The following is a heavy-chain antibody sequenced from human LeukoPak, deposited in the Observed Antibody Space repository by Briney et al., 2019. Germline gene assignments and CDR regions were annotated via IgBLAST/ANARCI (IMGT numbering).Heavy chain of an antibody. CDR2: IIPIFGTA. Sequence: SVKVSCKASGGTFSSYAISWVRQAPGQGLEWMGGIIPIFGTANYAQKFQGRVTITTDESTSTAYMELSSLRSEDTAVHYCARQIAVAPGLRRGWFDPWGQGTLVTVSS. J-gene: IGHJ5*02. V-gene: IGHV1-69*05. CDR1: GGTFSSYA. D-gene: IGHD6-19*01. CDR3: ARQIAVAPGLRRGWFDP.